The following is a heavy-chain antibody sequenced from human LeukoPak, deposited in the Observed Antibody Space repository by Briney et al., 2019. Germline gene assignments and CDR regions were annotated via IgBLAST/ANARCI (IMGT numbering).Heavy chain of an antibody. J-gene: IGHJ5*02. Sequence: GGSLRLLCAASGFTFTNYWMRWVRQAPGKGLVWVSRINSDGTRTSYADSVKGGFTISRDNAKKTLYLQTNSLSAEDTAVYYCAREVCNSINCYTGWFDPWGQGTLVIVSS. D-gene: IGHD2-2*02. V-gene: IGHV3-74*01. CDR2: INSDGTRT. CDR1: GFTFTNYW. CDR3: AREVCNSINCYTGWFDP.